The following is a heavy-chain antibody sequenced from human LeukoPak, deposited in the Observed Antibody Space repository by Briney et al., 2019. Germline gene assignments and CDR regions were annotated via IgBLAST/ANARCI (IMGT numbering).Heavy chain of an antibody. CDR2: ISSSTSYI. J-gene: IGHJ3*02. V-gene: IGHV3-21*01. D-gene: IGHD2-8*01. CDR1: GFTLGSYS. CDR3: ARATNGRFDI. Sequence: GGSLRLSCAPSGFTLGSYSMKWVRQARGRGLEWVSFISSSTSYIPYADAVMGRFTISRDNAKGSLWLQMNSLRAEDTAVYYCARATNGRFDIWGQGTMVTVSS.